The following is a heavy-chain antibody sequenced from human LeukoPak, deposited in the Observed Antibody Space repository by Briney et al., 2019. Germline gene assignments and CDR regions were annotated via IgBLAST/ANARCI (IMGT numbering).Heavy chain of an antibody. CDR1: GYTFTSYD. D-gene: IGHD5-12*01. CDR2: MNPNSGNT. Sequence: GASVKVSCKASGYTFTSYDINWVRQATGQGLEWMGWMNPNSGNTGYAQKFQGRVTITADKSTSTAYMELSSLRSEDTAVYYCARRDGYLNWGQGTLVTVSS. J-gene: IGHJ4*02. V-gene: IGHV1-8*01. CDR3: ARRDGYLN.